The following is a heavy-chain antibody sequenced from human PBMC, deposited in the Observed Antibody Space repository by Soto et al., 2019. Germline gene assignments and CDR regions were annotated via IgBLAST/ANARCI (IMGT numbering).Heavy chain of an antibody. CDR3: ARVSLTIPNRYYYGMDV. CDR1: GGTFSSYA. J-gene: IGHJ6*02. CDR2: IIPIFGTA. Sequence: QVQLVQSGAEVKKPGSSVKVSCKASGGTFSSYAISWVRQAPGQGLEWMGGIIPIFGTANYAQKFQGRVTITADEATSTAYMELSSLRSEDTAVYYCARVSLTIPNRYYYGMDVWGQGTTVTVSS. D-gene: IGHD1-1*01. V-gene: IGHV1-69*12.